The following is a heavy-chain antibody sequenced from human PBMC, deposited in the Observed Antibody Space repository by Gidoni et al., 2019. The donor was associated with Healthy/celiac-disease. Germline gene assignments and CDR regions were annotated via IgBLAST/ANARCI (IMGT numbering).Heavy chain of an antibody. CDR1: GYSLSSGYY. CDR3: AREIAAPYYYYYYGMDV. D-gene: IGHD6-13*01. CDR2: IYHSGST. V-gene: IGHV4-38-2*02. Sequence: QVQLQESGPGLVKPSETLSLTCTVSGYSLSSGYYWGWIRQPPGKGLEWIGSIYHSGSTYYNPSLKSRVTISVDTSKNQFSLKLSSVTAADTAVYYCAREIAAPYYYYYYGMDVWGQGTTVTVSS. J-gene: IGHJ6*02.